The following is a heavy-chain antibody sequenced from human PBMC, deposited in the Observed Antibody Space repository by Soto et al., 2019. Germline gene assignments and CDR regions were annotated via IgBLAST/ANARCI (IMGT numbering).Heavy chain of an antibody. CDR3: AKNGLDNSPSAIDS. V-gene: IGHV3-33*06. CDR2: MWWHGRDK. Sequence: GGSLRLSCAASGFTFRSYVMHWVRQAPGKGLEWVAVMWWHGRDKFYADSVKGRFTISRDNSKNMVFLQMNSLRAEDTALYYCAKNGLDNSPSAIDSWGPGTLVTVSS. D-gene: IGHD2-8*01. CDR1: GFTFRSYV. J-gene: IGHJ4*02.